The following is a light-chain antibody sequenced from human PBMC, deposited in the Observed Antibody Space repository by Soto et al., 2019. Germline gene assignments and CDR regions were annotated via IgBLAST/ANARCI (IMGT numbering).Light chain of an antibody. Sequence: DIQLIQSPSTLSASVGDRVTVTCRASESISTWLAWYQQKAGEAPRLLISDASRLESGVPSRFSGSGSGTEFTLTISSLQPDDFATYYCQQFNTYSFGPGTKLEIK. CDR1: ESISTW. CDR2: DAS. V-gene: IGKV1-5*01. J-gene: IGKJ2*01. CDR3: QQFNTYS.